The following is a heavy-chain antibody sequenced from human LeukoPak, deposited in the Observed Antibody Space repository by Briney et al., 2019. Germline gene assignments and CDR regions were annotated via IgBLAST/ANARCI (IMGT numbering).Heavy chain of an antibody. Sequence: GGSLRLSCAASGFTFSSYEMNWVRQAPGKGLEWVSYISSSGSTIYYADSVKGRFTISRDNAKNSLYLQMNSLRAEDTAVYYCARGPRSSTAWYYFDYWGQGTLVTVSS. CDR2: ISSSGSTI. D-gene: IGHD2-2*01. V-gene: IGHV3-48*03. CDR3: ARGPRSSTAWYYFDY. J-gene: IGHJ4*02. CDR1: GFTFSSYE.